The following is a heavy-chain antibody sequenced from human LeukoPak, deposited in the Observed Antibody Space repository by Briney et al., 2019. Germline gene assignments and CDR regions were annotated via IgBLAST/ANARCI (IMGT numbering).Heavy chain of an antibody. D-gene: IGHD3-22*01. CDR2: IYYSGSP. CDR1: GGPISSYY. V-gene: IGHV4-59*01. Sequence: SETLSLTCTVSGGPISSYYWSWIPQPPGKGREWFGYIYYSGSPNYNPSLKSRVTISVDTSKNQFSLKLSSVTAADTAVYYCARVGDYYDSSGYYESDAFDIWGQGTMVTVSS. CDR3: ARVGDYYDSSGYYESDAFDI. J-gene: IGHJ3*02.